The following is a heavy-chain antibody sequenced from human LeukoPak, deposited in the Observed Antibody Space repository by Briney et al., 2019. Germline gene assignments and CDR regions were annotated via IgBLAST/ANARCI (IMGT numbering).Heavy chain of an antibody. J-gene: IGHJ4*02. CDR2: INHSGST. V-gene: IGHV4-34*01. D-gene: IGHD2-21*02. CDR3: ARAYCVGDCSVLHIYFDN. CDR1: GGSFSGYY. Sequence: SETLSLTCAVYGGSFSGYYWSWVRQPPGKGLEWIGEINHSGSTNYNPSLKSRVTISLDTSKNQFSLKLSSVTAADTAVYYCARAYCVGDCSVLHIYFDNWGQGTLVTVSS.